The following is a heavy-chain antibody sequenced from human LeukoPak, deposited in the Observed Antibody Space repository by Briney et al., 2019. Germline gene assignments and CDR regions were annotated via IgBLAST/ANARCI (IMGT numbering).Heavy chain of an antibody. CDR1: GFTFSRYS. CDR3: ARAVAGPAGEYYFDY. D-gene: IGHD6-19*01. V-gene: IGHV3-21*01. J-gene: IGHJ4*02. CDR2: ISSSSNYI. Sequence: GGTLRLSCAASGFTFSRYSMNWVRQAPGKGLEWVSSISSSSNYIYYADSLKVRFSISRDNARNSLFLQMNSLRAEDTAVYYCARAVAGPAGEYYFDYWGQGTLVTVSS.